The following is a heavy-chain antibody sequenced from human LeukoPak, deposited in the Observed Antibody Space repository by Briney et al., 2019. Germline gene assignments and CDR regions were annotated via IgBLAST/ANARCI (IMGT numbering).Heavy chain of an antibody. Sequence: PSETLSLTRTVSGGSISSGGYYWSWIRQHPGKGREWIGYIYYNGITYYSPSLKSRVTISIDPSKDLFSLELSSVTAADTAVYYCARVAEMATIFYFDYWGQGTLVTVSS. D-gene: IGHD5-24*01. J-gene: IGHJ4*02. CDR1: GGSISSGGYY. V-gene: IGHV4-31*03. CDR3: ARVAEMATIFYFDY. CDR2: IYYNGIT.